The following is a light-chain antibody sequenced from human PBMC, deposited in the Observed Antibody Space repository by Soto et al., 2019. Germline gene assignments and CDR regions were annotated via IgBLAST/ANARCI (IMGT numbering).Light chain of an antibody. V-gene: IGKV3-20*01. CDR1: QSFRGL. J-gene: IGKJ1*01. Sequence: EIVMTQSPGTLSVSPGERATLSCRASQSFRGLLAWYQQKPGQAPRLLIYGASSRATGIPDRFSGSGSGTDFTLTISRLEPEDFAVYYCQQYGSSPPVTFGQGTKVDIK. CDR3: QQYGSSPPVT. CDR2: GAS.